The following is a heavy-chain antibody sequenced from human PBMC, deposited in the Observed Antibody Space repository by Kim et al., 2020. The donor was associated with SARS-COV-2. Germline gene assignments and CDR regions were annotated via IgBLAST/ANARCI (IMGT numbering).Heavy chain of an antibody. J-gene: IGHJ4*02. D-gene: IGHD3-10*01. V-gene: IGHV4-31*02. CDR3: ARGVTMVRGGGFDY. Sequence: NPSLKSRVTISVDTSKNQFSLKLSYVTAADTAVYYCARGVTMVRGGGFDYWGQGTLVTVSS.